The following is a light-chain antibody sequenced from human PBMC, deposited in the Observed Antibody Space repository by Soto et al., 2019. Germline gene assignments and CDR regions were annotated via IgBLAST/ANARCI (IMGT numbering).Light chain of an antibody. Sequence: DTQLTQSPSFLSASVGDRVSITCRASQDVSRSVGWYQQKPGKAPKLLISAASTLHSGVPSRFSGSGSVTDFTLTISSLQPEDFATYYCQQLWTYPLTFGGGTKVEI. J-gene: IGKJ4*01. CDR2: AAS. CDR1: QDVSRS. V-gene: IGKV1-9*01. CDR3: QQLWTYPLT.